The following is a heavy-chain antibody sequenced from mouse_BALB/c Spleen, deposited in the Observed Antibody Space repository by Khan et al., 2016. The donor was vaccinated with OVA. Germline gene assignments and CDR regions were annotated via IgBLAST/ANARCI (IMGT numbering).Heavy chain of an antibody. CDR2: INPSSGYT. CDR3: ASVGAFDRSDWLFDV. D-gene: IGHD2-14*01. V-gene: IGHV1-4*01. CDR1: GYTFTSYT. Sequence: QVQLLQSGAELAKPGASVKMSCKASGYTFTSYTIHWIKQTPGQGLEWIGYINPSSGYTNYTQKFKDQFTFSADNSSTTAYLQLSSLTSEDSEVDNCASVGAFDRSDWLFDVWGEGTTVTVSA. J-gene: IGHJ1*01.